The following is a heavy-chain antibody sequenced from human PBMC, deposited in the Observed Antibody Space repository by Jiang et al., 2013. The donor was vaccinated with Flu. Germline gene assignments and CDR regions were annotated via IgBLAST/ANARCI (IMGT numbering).Heavy chain of an antibody. Sequence: SQTLSLTCAISGDSVSSNNAAWNWIRQSPSRGLEWLGRTYYRSKWYNDYAVSVKSRITINPDTSKNQFSLQLNSVTPEDTAVYYCARAPLGGGITFSPNWYFDLWGRGTLVTVSS. CDR1: GDSVSSNNAA. CDR3: ARAPLGGGITFSPNWYFDL. CDR2: TYYRSKWYN. J-gene: IGHJ2*01. V-gene: IGHV6-1*01. D-gene: IGHD3-16*01.